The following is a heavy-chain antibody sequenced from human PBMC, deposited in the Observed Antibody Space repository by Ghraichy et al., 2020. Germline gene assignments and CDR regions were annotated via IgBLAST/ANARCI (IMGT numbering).Heavy chain of an antibody. CDR2: ISSSSSTI. Sequence: GGSLRLSCAASGFTFSSYSMNWVRQAPGKGLEWVSYISSSSSTIYYADSVKGRFTISRDNAKNSLYLQMNSLRDEDTAVYYCARGDVGYDFWSGYYTRPGIDYWGQGTLVTVSS. V-gene: IGHV3-48*02. J-gene: IGHJ4*02. D-gene: IGHD3-3*01. CDR1: GFTFSSYS. CDR3: ARGDVGYDFWSGYYTRPGIDY.